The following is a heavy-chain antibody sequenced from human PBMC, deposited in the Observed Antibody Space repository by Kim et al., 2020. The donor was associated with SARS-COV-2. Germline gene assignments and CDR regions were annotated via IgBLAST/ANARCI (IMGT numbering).Heavy chain of an antibody. J-gene: IGHJ4*02. V-gene: IGHV1-69*13. Sequence: SVKVSCKASGGTFSSYAISWVRQAPGQGLEWMGGIIPIFGTANYAQKFQGRVTITADESTSTAYMELSSLRSEDMAVYYCARDRGLRTENYFDYWGQGTLVTVSS. CDR2: IIPIFGTA. CDR1: GGTFSSYA. CDR3: ARDRGLRTENYFDY. D-gene: IGHD3-10*01.